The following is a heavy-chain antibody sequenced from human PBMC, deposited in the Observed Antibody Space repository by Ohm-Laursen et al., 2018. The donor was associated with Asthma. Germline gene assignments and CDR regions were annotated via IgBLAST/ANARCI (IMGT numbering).Heavy chain of an antibody. V-gene: IGHV3-53*01. CDR2: IYSGGST. D-gene: IGHD2-2*01. CDR1: GFTVSSNY. Sequence: GSLRLSCSASGFTVSSNYMSWVRQAPGKGLEWVSVIYSGGSTYYADSVKGRFTISRDNSKNTLYLQMNSLRAEDTAVYYCARGGGYQLPHYYYYGMGVWGQGTTVTVSS. CDR3: ARGGGYQLPHYYYYGMGV. J-gene: IGHJ6*02.